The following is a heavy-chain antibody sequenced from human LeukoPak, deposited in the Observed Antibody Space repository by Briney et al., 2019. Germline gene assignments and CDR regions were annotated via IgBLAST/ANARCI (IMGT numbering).Heavy chain of an antibody. D-gene: IGHD3-10*01. CDR3: ARARSGSHYSEFDP. V-gene: IGHV3-66*01. CDR1: GFTVGSNY. Sequence: GGSLRLSCAASGFTVGSNYMSWVRQAPGKGLEWVSILYSGGSTYYVDSVKGRFIISRDNSKNTLYLQMNSLRAEDTAVYYCARARSGSHYSEFDPWGQGTLVTVSS. CDR2: LYSGGST. J-gene: IGHJ5*02.